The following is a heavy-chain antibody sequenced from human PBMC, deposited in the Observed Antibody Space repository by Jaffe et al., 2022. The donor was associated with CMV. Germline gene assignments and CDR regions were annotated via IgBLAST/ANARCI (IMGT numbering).Heavy chain of an antibody. CDR3: ARGLIVATTLGGYYYYGMDV. Sequence: QVQLVQSGAEVKKPGASVKVSCKASGYTFTSYDINWVRQATGQGLEWMGWMNPNSGNTGYAQKFQGRVTMTRNTSISTAYMELSSLRSEDTAVYYCARGLIVATTLGGYYYYGMDVWGQGTTVTVSS. V-gene: IGHV1-8*01. CDR2: MNPNSGNT. CDR1: GYTFTSYD. J-gene: IGHJ6*02. D-gene: IGHD5-12*01.